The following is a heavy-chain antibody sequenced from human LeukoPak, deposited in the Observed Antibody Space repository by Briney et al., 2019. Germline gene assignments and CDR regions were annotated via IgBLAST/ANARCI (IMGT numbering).Heavy chain of an antibody. Sequence: GGSLRLSCAASGFTFSKNGMHWVRQAPGKRLEWMALIRYDTNNKYYADSVKGRFTISGDNSKLYLQMNSLRDEDTAVYYCAKARGDGYTDAFDMWGQGTMVTVSS. V-gene: IGHV3-30*02. D-gene: IGHD5-24*01. J-gene: IGHJ3*02. CDR3: AKARGDGYTDAFDM. CDR2: IRYDTNNK. CDR1: GFTFSKNG.